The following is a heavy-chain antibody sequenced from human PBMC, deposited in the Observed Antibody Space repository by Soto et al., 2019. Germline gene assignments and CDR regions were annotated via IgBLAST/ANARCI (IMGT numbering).Heavy chain of an antibody. Sequence: NPSETLSLTCTVSGGSISSGGYYWSWIRQHPGKGLEWIGYIYYSGSTYYNPSLKSRVTISVDTSKNQFSLKLSSVTAADTAVYYCARVLYCSSTSCSQDYNWFDPWGQGTLVTVSS. CDR2: IYYSGST. V-gene: IGHV4-31*03. D-gene: IGHD2-2*01. CDR3: ARVLYCSSTSCSQDYNWFDP. CDR1: GGSISSGGYY. J-gene: IGHJ5*02.